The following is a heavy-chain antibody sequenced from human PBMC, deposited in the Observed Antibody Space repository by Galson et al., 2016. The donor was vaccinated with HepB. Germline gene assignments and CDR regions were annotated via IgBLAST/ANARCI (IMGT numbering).Heavy chain of an antibody. V-gene: IGHV3-23*01. D-gene: IGHD1-26*01. CDR1: GFTFSTYA. J-gene: IGHJ4*02. Sequence: SLRLSCAASGFTFSTYAMSWVRQAPGKGLEWLSGISGSGGSTYHADSVKGRFTISRDNSKNTVYLQMNSLRAEDTGVYYCARVANGSIVGATYYFDYWGQGTLVTVSS. CDR3: ARVANGSIVGATYYFDY. CDR2: ISGSGGST.